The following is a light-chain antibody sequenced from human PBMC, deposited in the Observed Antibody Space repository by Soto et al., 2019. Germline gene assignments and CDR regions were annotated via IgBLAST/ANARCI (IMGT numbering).Light chain of an antibody. Sequence: EIVLTQSPGTLSLSPGERATLSCRDSQSVSSSYLAWYQQKPGQAPRLLIYGASSRATGIPDRFSGSGSGTDFTLTISRLEPEDFAVYYCQQYGSSPVITFGQGTRLEIK. J-gene: IGKJ5*01. CDR3: QQYGSSPVIT. V-gene: IGKV3-20*01. CDR1: QSVSSSY. CDR2: GAS.